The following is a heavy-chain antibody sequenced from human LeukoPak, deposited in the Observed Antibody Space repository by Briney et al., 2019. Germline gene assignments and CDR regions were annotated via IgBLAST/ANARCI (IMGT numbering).Heavy chain of an antibody. CDR2: INPSGGRT. D-gene: IGHD1-14*01. CDR1: GYTLPHHY. J-gene: IGHJ6*02. V-gene: IGHV1-46*01. CDR3: ARWARYRNGNDYGMDV. Sequence: SVKVSCQACGYTLPHHYMHWLRQAPAPALEWLGIINPSGGRTSYAQKFQGRVTMTRDTSTSTVYMELISLRSEGAAVYYGARWARYRNGNDYGMDVWGQGTTVTVSS.